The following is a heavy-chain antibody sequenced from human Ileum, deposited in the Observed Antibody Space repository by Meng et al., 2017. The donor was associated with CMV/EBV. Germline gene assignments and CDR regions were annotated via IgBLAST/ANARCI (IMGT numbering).Heavy chain of an antibody. J-gene: IGHJ4*02. CDR2: INNRGST. D-gene: IGHD3-3*01. CDR3: ARASPQRRFLSY. V-gene: IGHV4-34*01. Sequence: QVQLQQLGAGQLKPSETLSLVCAVHNSAFSDYYWTWIRQSPGKGLEWIGEINNRGSTNYNPSLKRRVTISIDTSRNQFSLKLTSMTAADTAVYYCARASPQRRFLSYWGQGTLVTVSS. CDR1: NSAFSDYY.